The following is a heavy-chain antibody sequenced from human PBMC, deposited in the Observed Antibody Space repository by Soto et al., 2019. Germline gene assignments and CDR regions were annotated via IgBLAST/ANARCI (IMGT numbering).Heavy chain of an antibody. Sequence: VKVACKASGYTFTSYYMHWVRQAPGQGLEWMGIINPSGGSTSYAQKFQGRVTMTRDTSTSTVYMELSSLRSEDTAVYYCARGESTVTTCCWFDPWGQGTLVTVSS. D-gene: IGHD4-17*01. CDR2: INPSGGST. CDR1: GYTFTSYY. J-gene: IGHJ5*02. V-gene: IGHV1-46*01. CDR3: ARGESTVTTCCWFDP.